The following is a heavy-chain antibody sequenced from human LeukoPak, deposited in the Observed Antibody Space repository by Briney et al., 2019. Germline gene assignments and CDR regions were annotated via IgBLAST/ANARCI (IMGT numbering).Heavy chain of an antibody. J-gene: IGHJ4*02. CDR1: GYTFTSYA. D-gene: IGHD3-10*01. V-gene: IGHV1-18*01. CDR3: ARDRSTVLLWFGPNFDY. Sequence: ASVKVSCKASGYTFTSYAMNWVRQAPGQGLEWMGWISAYNGNTNYAQKLQGRVTMTADTSTSTAYMELRSLRSDDTAVYYCARDRSTVLLWFGPNFDYWGQGTLVTVSS. CDR2: ISAYNGNT.